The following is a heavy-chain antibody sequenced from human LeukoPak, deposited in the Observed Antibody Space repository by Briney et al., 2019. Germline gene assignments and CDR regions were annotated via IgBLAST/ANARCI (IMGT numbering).Heavy chain of an antibody. D-gene: IGHD3-16*01. CDR1: GFTFSSYA. CDR3: ARADMGGLIDY. CDR2: ISYDGGNK. J-gene: IGHJ4*02. V-gene: IGHV3-30*04. Sequence: GGSLRLSCAASGFTFSSYAMHWVRQAPGKGLEWVAVISYDGGNKYYADSVKGRFTISRDNSKNTLYLQMNSLRAENTAVYYCARADMGGLIDYWGQGTLVTVSS.